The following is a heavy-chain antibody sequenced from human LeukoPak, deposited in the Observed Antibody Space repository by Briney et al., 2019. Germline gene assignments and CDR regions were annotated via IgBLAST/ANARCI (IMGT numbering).Heavy chain of an antibody. CDR2: VSGSGSHT. CDR3: AKDERGYDCYFDY. D-gene: IGHD5-12*01. Sequence: GGSLRLSCAASGFTFSSYAMSWVRQAPGKGLEWVSSVSGSGSHTYYADSVKGRFTISRDNSKNTLCLQMDSLRAVDAAVYYCAKDERGYDCYFDYWGQGALVTVSS. J-gene: IGHJ4*02. CDR1: GFTFSSYA. V-gene: IGHV3-23*01.